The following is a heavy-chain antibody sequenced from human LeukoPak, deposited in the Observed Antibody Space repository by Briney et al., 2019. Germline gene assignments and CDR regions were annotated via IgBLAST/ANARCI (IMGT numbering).Heavy chain of an antibody. CDR2: INPNTGGT. D-gene: IGHD7-27*01. Sequence: EASVKVSCKTSGYTFIDYFIHWVRQTPGQGLEWMGRINPNTGGTDDAQNSQDRVTMTRDTSINAVYMELNRLTSDDTAVYYCARDLPSTSNWELDYWGQGTLVTVSS. J-gene: IGHJ4*02. CDR1: GYTFIDYF. V-gene: IGHV1-2*06. CDR3: ARDLPSTSNWELDY.